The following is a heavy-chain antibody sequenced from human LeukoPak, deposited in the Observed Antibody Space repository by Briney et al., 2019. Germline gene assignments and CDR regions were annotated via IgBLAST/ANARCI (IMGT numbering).Heavy chain of an antibody. CDR2: ISSRSSYI. V-gene: IGHV3-21*01. J-gene: IGHJ4*02. CDR1: GFTFSGYN. CDR3: AKDYDSSGYYIFDY. Sequence: GGSLRLSCAASGFTFSGYNMNWFRQAPGKGLEWVSSISSRSSYIYYADSVKGRFTISRDSAKNSLYLQMNSLRAEDTAVYYCAKDYDSSGYYIFDYWGQGTLVTVSS. D-gene: IGHD3-22*01.